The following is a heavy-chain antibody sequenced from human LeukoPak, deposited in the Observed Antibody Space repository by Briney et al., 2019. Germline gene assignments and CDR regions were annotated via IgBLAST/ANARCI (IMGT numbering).Heavy chain of an antibody. J-gene: IGHJ6*02. CDR3: ARDSSGAYYYDGMDV. CDR2: IYTSGST. Sequence: SEALSLTCTVSGGSISSGSYYWTWIRQPAGKGLEWIGRIYTSGSTNYNPSLKSRVTISVDTSKTQFSLKLSSVTAADTAVYYCARDSSGAYYYDGMDVWGQGTTVTVSS. V-gene: IGHV4-61*02. CDR1: GGSISSGSYY. D-gene: IGHD6-19*01.